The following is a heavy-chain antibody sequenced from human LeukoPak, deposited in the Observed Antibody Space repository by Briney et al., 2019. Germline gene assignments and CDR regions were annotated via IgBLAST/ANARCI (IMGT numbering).Heavy chain of an antibody. CDR2: IYYSGST. J-gene: IGHJ6*02. Sequence: SETLSLTCTVSGGSISSGGYYWSWIRQHPGKGLEWIGYIYYSGSTYYNPSLKSRVTISVDTSKNQFSLKLSPVTAADTAVYYCARRGYSYGYDYYGMDVWGQGTTVTVSS. CDR1: GGSISSGGYY. V-gene: IGHV4-31*03. CDR3: ARRGYSYGYDYYGMDV. D-gene: IGHD5-18*01.